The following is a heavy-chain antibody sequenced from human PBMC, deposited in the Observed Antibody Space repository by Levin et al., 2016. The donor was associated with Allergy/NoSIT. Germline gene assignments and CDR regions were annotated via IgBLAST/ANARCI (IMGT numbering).Heavy chain of an antibody. Sequence: SGPTLVKPTQTLTLTCTFSGFSLSTSGMCVSWIRQPPGKALEWLARIDWDDDKYYSTSLKTRLTISKDTSKNQVVLTMTNMDPVDTATYYCARMGAIRKNYFYYYYMDVWGKGTTVTVSS. CDR1: GFSLSTSGMC. J-gene: IGHJ6*03. CDR3: ARMGAIRKNYFYYYYMDV. CDR2: IDWDDDK. D-gene: IGHD1-14*01. V-gene: IGHV2-70*11.